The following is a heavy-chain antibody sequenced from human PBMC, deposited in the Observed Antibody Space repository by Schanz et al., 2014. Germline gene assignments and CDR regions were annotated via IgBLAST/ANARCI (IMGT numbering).Heavy chain of an antibody. CDR2: INQDGSEN. J-gene: IGHJ6*02. CDR3: ARPLGPNYYYYGLDV. V-gene: IGHV3-7*01. CDR1: GFSVSTNY. Sequence: EVQLVESGGGLIQPGGSLRLSCAVSGFSVSTNYMSWVRQAPGRGLEWVANINQDGSENYYVDSMKGRFTISRDNAKNTLYLQMNSLRAEDTAVYYCARPLGPNYYYYGLDVWGQGTTVTVSS.